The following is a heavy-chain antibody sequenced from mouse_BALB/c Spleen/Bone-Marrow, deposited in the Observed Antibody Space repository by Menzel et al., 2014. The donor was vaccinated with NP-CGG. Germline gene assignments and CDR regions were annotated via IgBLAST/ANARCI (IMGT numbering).Heavy chain of an antibody. CDR1: GYTFTSYW. CDR2: IYPGSGDT. V-gene: IGHV1-5*01. J-gene: IGHJ2*01. D-gene: IGHD6-1*01. CDR3: TGRGSTSGGFEY. Sequence: EVKLQESGTILAWPGASVKFSCKASGYTFTSYWMHWIKQRPGQGLEWIGAIYPGSGDTNYNQKFKAKAKLTTVTSTSTAYKELSSRAKEDSSVYYCTGRGSTSGGFEYWGQGTTLTVSS.